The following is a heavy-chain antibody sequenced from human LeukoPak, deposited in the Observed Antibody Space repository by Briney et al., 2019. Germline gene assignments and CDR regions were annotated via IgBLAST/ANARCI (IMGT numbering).Heavy chain of an antibody. J-gene: IGHJ5*02. CDR3: ASYYSSSWYSFWFDP. Sequence: SETLSLTCTVSGGSISSSSYYWRWIRQPPGKGLEGIGSIYYSGSTYYNPSLKNRVTISVDTSKNQFSLKLSSGTAADTVVYYCASYYSSSWYSFWFDPWGQGTLVSVSS. CDR2: IYYSGST. CDR1: GGSISSSSYY. D-gene: IGHD6-13*01. V-gene: IGHV4-39*01.